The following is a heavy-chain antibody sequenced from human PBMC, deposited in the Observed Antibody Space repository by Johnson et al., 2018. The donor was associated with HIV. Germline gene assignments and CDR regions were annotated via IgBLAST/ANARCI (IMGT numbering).Heavy chain of an antibody. CDR1: GFTFSSYG. J-gene: IGHJ3*01. Sequence: VQLVESGGGVVQPGKSLRLSCAASGFTFSSYGMHWVRQAPGKGLDWVAVISYDGSTKYSADSVQGRFTISRDNSKNTLYLQMNSLRAEDTAVYYCATRDPTYRPGAFDLWGQGTMVTVSS. CDR3: ATRDPTYRPGAFDL. D-gene: IGHD1-14*01. CDR2: ISYDGSTK. V-gene: IGHV3-33*05.